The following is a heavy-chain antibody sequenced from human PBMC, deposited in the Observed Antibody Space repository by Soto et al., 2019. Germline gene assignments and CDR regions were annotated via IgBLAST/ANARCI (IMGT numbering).Heavy chain of an antibody. CDR2: IVGSGGST. D-gene: IGHD2-2*03. CDR3: AKLGGGFGYCSSTSCYGFDY. V-gene: IGHV3-23*04. CDR1: GFTFSSYA. J-gene: IGHJ4*02. Sequence: EVQLVESGGGLVQPGGSLRLSCAASGFTFSSYALSWVRQAPGKGLEWVSAIVGSGGSTYYADSVKGRFTISRDNSKNTLYLQMNSLRAEDTAVYYCAKLGGGFGYCSSTSCYGFDYWGQGTLVTVSS.